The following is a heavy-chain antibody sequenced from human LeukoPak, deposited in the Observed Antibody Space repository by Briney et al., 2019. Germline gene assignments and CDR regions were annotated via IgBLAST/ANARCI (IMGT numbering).Heavy chain of an antibody. Sequence: ASVKVSCKASGGTFSSYAISWVRQAPGQGLEWMGIMNPSGGSTSYAQKFQGRVTMTRDMSTSTVYMELSSLRSEDTAVYYCARDKRAARPDSWFDPWGQGTLVTVSS. V-gene: IGHV1-46*01. CDR2: MNPSGGST. J-gene: IGHJ5*02. CDR3: ARDKRAARPDSWFDP. CDR1: GGTFSSYA. D-gene: IGHD6-6*01.